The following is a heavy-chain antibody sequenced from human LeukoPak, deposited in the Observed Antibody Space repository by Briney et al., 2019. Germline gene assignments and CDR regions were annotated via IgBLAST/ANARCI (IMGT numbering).Heavy chain of an antibody. D-gene: IGHD3-10*02. CDR3: SKDRSDNTTWYVGSH. CDR2: ISGGGDST. J-gene: IGHJ4*02. Sequence: PGGSLRLSCVASGFTFSGYSMSWVRQAPGKGLEWVSRISGGGDSTDYADSGKGRFTISRDDSMTTLYLQMNGLRAEATAVYCCSKDRSDNTTWYVGSHWGQGTLVTVPS. CDR1: GFTFSGYS. V-gene: IGHV3-23*01.